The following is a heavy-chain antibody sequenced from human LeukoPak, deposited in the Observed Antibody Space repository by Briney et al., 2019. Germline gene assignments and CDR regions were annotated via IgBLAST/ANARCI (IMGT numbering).Heavy chain of an antibody. D-gene: IGHD3-22*01. CDR2: ISYDGNNK. Sequence: GGSLRLSCTVSGFTFSSYAIHWVRQAPGKGLEWVAVISYDGNNKYYADSVKGRFTISRDNSKNTLYLQMNSLRAEDTAVYYCANYDSSGYAIDYWGQGTLVTVSS. V-gene: IGHV3-30-3*01. CDR3: ANYDSSGYAIDY. CDR1: GFTFSSYA. J-gene: IGHJ4*02.